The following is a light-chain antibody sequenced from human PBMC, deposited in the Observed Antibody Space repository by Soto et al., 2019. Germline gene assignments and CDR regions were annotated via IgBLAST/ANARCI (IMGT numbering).Light chain of an antibody. Sequence: EIVMTQSPATLSVSPGEVATLSFSARQSVSNYLAWYQQKPGQAPRLLIYGASTRATGIPATFRGSGSGTEFTLTISSLQSEDFAVYYCQHYNNWPPWTFGQGTKVDIK. V-gene: IGKV3-15*01. CDR2: GAS. CDR1: QSVSNY. J-gene: IGKJ1*01. CDR3: QHYNNWPPWT.